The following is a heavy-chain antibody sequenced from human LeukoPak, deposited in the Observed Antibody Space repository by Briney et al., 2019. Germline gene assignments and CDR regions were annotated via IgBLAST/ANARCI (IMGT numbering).Heavy chain of an antibody. CDR3: TNGWDV. Sequence: PGRSLRLSCAASGFAFNTYTVHWVRQGPGKGLDWVAVISFDGSNKYYADSMKGRFTISRDNSRNTLYLQMNSLRAEDTAVYYCTNGWDVWGQGTLVTVSS. J-gene: IGHJ4*02. D-gene: IGHD6-19*01. V-gene: IGHV3-30*04. CDR1: GFAFNTYT. CDR2: ISFDGSNK.